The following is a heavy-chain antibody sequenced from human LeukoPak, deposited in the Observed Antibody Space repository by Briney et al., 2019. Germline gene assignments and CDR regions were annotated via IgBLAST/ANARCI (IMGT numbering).Heavy chain of an antibody. CDR1: GFTFSTYS. J-gene: IGHJ4*02. CDR3: ARANPPGISFFDY. D-gene: IGHD3-16*02. CDR2: ISGSSGSI. Sequence: GGSLRLSCVGSGFTFSTYSMNWDRQAPGKGLEWVSSISGSSGSIYYADSVKDRFTISRDNAENSLYLQMNSLRAEDTAVYYCARANPPGISFFDYWGQGALVTVSS. V-gene: IGHV3-21*06.